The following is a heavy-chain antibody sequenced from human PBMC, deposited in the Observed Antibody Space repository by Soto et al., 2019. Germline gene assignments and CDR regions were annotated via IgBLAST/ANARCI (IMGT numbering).Heavy chain of an antibody. J-gene: IGHJ4*02. CDR3: AKDVCLGYSSRWEHRGFDS. V-gene: IGHV3-9*01. CDR2: ISWNSSSI. CDR1: GFTFDGYA. D-gene: IGHD6-13*01. Sequence: GGSLRLSCAASGFTFDGYAMHWGRQAPGKGLEWVSGISWNSSSIGYAHSVKSRFTISTDNAKNSLYLQMNSLRAEDTALYYCAKDVCLGYSSRWEHRGFDSWGQGTLVTVSS.